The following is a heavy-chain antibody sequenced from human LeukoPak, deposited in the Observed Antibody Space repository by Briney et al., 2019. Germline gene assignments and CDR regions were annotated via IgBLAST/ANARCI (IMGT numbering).Heavy chain of an antibody. CDR1: GGSISSGGYS. D-gene: IGHD3-9*01. Sequence: PSQTLSLTCAVSGGSISSGGYSWSWIRQPPGKGLEWIGYNYHSGITYYNPSLKSRVTISVDRSKNQFSLKLSSVTAADTAVYFFQAEDGIRDFDYDYWGQGTLVTVSS. CDR2: NYHSGIT. CDR3: QAEDGIRDFDYDY. V-gene: IGHV4-30-2*01. J-gene: IGHJ4*02.